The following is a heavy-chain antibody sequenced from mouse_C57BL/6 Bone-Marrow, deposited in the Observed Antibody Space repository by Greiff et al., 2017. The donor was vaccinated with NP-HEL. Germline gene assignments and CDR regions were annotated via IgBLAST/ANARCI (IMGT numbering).Heavy chain of an antibody. Sequence: VQLVESGAELARPGASVKMSCKASGYTFTSYTMHWVKQRPGQGLEWIGYINPSSGYTKYNQKFKDKATLTAAKSSSTAYMQLSSLTSEDSAVYYCARFDGYYYYAMDYWGQGTSVTVSS. J-gene: IGHJ4*01. CDR1: GYTFTSYT. CDR3: ARFDGYYYYAMDY. D-gene: IGHD2-3*01. CDR2: INPSSGYT. V-gene: IGHV1-4*01.